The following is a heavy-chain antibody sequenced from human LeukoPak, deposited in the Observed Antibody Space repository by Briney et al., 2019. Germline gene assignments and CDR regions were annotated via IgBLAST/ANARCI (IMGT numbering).Heavy chain of an antibody. J-gene: IGHJ5*02. Sequence: SETLSLTCTVSGGSISDYYWSWIRQPPGKGLEWIGYISYSGITNYNPSLKSRVTMSLDTSKNQFSLKLTSVTAADTAVYYCARHYGPWGQGTLVTVSS. CDR1: GGSISDYY. CDR3: ARHYGP. D-gene: IGHD3-16*01. V-gene: IGHV4-59*01. CDR2: ISYSGIT.